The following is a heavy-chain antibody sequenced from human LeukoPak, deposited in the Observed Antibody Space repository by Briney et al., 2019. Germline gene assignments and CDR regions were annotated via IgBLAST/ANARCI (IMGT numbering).Heavy chain of an antibody. CDR1: GGTFSSYA. CDR2: IIPILGIA. Sequence: SVKVSCKASGGTFSSYAISWVRQALGQGLEWMGRIIPILGIANYAQKFQGRVTITADKSTSTAYMELSSLRSEDTAVYYCAREVSSSWFKFDYWGQGTLVTVSS. J-gene: IGHJ4*02. V-gene: IGHV1-69*04. D-gene: IGHD6-13*01. CDR3: AREVSSSWFKFDY.